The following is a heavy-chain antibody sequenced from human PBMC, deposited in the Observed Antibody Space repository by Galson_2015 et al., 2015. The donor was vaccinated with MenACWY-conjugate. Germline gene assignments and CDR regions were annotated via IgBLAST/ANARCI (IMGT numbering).Heavy chain of an antibody. CDR1: GFTFSSYW. CDR3: ARSYG. V-gene: IGHV3-74*01. J-gene: IGHJ6*01. Sequence: SLRHSCAASGFTFSSYWMHWVRHAPGKGLGWVSRVNSDGSGTGYADSVKGRFTISRDNAKNMLFLQMNSLKVEDTAVYYCARSYG. CDR2: VNSDGSGT.